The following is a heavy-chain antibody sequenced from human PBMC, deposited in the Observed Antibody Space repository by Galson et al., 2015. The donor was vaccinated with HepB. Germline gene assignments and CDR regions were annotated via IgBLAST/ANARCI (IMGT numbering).Heavy chain of an antibody. V-gene: IGHV3-72*01. CDR3: NRAFSGGRPSDV. J-gene: IGHJ3*01. CDR1: ELNFSDQY. CDR2: IRNKAKSYTT. D-gene: IGHD3-3*02. Sequence: LRLSCAASELNFSDQYMDWVRQAPGKGLEWVGRIRNKAKSYTTEYVASVRGRFTISRDDSQNSLYLQMNSLKTEDTAVYYCNRAFSGGRPSDVWGQGTTVTVSS.